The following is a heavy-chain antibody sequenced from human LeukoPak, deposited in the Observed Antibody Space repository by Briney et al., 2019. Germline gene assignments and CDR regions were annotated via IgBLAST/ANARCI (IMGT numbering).Heavy chain of an antibody. CDR1: GGTFSSYA. CDR3: ATDGRYCSGGSCYPPRDYYYYYGMDV. V-gene: IGHV1-69*13. J-gene: IGHJ6*02. D-gene: IGHD2-15*01. CDR2: IIPIFGTA. Sequence: GASVKVSCKASGGTFSSYAISWVRQAPGQGLEWMGGIIPIFGTANYAQKFQGRVTTTADESTSTAYMELSSLRSEDTAVYYCATDGRYCSGGSCYPPRDYYYYYGMDVWGQGTTVTVSS.